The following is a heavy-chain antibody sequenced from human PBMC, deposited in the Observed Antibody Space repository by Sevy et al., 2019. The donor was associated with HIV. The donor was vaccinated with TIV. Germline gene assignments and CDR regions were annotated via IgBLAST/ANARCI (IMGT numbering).Heavy chain of an antibody. V-gene: IGHV3-23*01. CDR3: AKDRGYYDSSGYSLDY. J-gene: IGHJ4*02. CDR2: ISGSGGST. CDR1: GFTFSSYA. Sequence: GGSLRLSCAASGFTFSSYAMSWVRQAPGKGLEWVSAISGSGGSTYYADSVKGRFTISRDNSKNTLYLQMNSLRAEDKAVYYCAKDRGYYDSSGYSLDYWGQGTLVTVSS. D-gene: IGHD3-22*01.